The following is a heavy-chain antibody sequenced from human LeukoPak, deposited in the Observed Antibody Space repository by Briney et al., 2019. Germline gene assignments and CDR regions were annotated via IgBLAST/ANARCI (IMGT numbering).Heavy chain of an antibody. D-gene: IGHD6-13*01. CDR3: AIDTGYSSSSLSRWFDP. CDR1: GGSISSSSYY. CDR2: IYYSGST. J-gene: IGHJ5*02. Sequence: SETLSLTCTVSGGSISSSSYYWGWIRQPPGEGLEWIGSIYYSGSTYYNPSLKSRVTISVDTSKNQFSLKLSSVTAADTAVYYCAIDTGYSSSSLSRWFDPWGQGTLVTVSS. V-gene: IGHV4-39*01.